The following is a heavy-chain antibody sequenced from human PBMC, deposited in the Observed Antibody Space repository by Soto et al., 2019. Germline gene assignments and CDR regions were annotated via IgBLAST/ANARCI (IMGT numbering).Heavy chain of an antibody. Sequence: EVQLVESGGGLVKPGGSLRLSCAASGFTFSNAWMNWVRQAPGKGLEWVGRIKSKTDGGTTDYAAPVKGRFTISRDDSKNTLYLQMNSLKTEDTAVYYCTTGEMATTDYYFDYWGQGTLVTVSS. D-gene: IGHD1-26*01. J-gene: IGHJ4*02. CDR3: TTGEMATTDYYFDY. CDR1: GFTFSNAW. CDR2: IKSKTDGGTT. V-gene: IGHV3-15*07.